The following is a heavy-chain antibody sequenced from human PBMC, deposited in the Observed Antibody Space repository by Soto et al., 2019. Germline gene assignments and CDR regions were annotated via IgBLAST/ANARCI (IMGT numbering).Heavy chain of an antibody. CDR1: RFTFSSYG. D-gene: IGHD2-15*01. V-gene: IGHV3-33*01. J-gene: IGHJ4*02. CDR3: ARDSYCSGGSCYPGFLDY. Sequence: QVQLVESGGGVVQPGRSLRLSCAASRFTFSSYGMHWVRQAPGKGLEWVALIWYDGSNKYYADSVKGRFTISRDNSKNTLYLQMNSLRAEDTAVYYCARDSYCSGGSCYPGFLDYWGQGTLVTVSS. CDR2: IWYDGSNK.